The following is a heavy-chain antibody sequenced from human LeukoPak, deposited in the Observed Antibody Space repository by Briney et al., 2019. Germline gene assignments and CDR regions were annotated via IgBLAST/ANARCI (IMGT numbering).Heavy chain of an antibody. D-gene: IGHD3-10*01. CDR3: ARQHYGWVEGAFDI. CDR2: IYYSGST. CDR1: GGSISSYY. Sequence: PSETLSLTCTVSGGSISSYYWSWIRQPPGKGLEWIGYIYYSGSTNYNPSLKSRVTISVDTSKNQFSLKLSSVTAADTAVYYCARQHYGWVEGAFDIWGQGTMVTVSS. V-gene: IGHV4-59*08. J-gene: IGHJ3*02.